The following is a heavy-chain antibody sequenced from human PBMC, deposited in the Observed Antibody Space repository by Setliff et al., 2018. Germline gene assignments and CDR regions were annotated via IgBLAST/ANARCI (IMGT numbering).Heavy chain of an antibody. J-gene: IGHJ4*02. D-gene: IGHD3-3*01. CDR1: GGSISSGNYY. CDR3: ARHFRSSKVQFLEYLSDYYFDS. Sequence: SETLSLTCRVSGGSISSGNYYWGWIRQPPGKGLEWIGSMYYSGNTYCNPSLKSRVTIFVDTSKNQVSLRLSSVTAADTAVYYCARHFRSSKVQFLEYLSDYYFDSWGQGTLVTVSS. V-gene: IGHV4-39*01. CDR2: MYYSGNT.